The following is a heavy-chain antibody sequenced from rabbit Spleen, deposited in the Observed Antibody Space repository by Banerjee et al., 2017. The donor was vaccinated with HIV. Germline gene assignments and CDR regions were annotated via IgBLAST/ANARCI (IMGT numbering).Heavy chain of an antibody. V-gene: IGHV1S45*01. CDR1: GFDFSRSDW. CDR2: INAVNANA. J-gene: IGHJ4*01. D-gene: IGHD4-1*01. Sequence: ELLVESGGDLVKPGASLTLTCKASGFDFSRSDWICWVRQAPGKGLEWIASINAVNANAVYANWAKRRFTISKTSSTTVSLQVTSLTGADTATYFCARDLTGVIGWNFGLWGPGTLVTVS. CDR3: ARDLTGVIGWNFGL.